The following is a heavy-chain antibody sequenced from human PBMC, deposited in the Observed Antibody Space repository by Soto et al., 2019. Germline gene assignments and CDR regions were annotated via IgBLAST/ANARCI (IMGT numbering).Heavy chain of an antibody. CDR3: SSSYYDFWSCYDDPYGMDV. V-gene: IGHV3-30-3*01. J-gene: IGHJ6*02. CDR2: ISYDGSNK. D-gene: IGHD3-3*01. Sequence: PGGSLRLSCAASGFTFSSYAMHWVLQAPGKGLEWVAVISYDGSNKYYADSVKGRFTISRDNSKNTLYLQMNSLRAEDTAVYYCSSSYYDFWSCYDDPYGMDVWGQGTTVTVSS. CDR1: GFTFSSYA.